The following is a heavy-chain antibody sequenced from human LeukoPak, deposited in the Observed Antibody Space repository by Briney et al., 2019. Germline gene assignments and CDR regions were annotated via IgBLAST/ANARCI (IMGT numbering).Heavy chain of an antibody. D-gene: IGHD6-13*01. V-gene: IGHV3-23*01. CDR1: AFTFSSYA. CDR2: ISGSGGST. J-gene: IGHJ4*02. Sequence: GGSLRLSCAASAFTFSSYAMAWVRQAPGKGLEWVSTISGSGGSTYYADSVKGRFTISRDNSKNTLFLQMNSLRADDTAVYFCAKDQKSIAATGYDYWGQGTLVTVSS. CDR3: AKDQKSIAATGYDY.